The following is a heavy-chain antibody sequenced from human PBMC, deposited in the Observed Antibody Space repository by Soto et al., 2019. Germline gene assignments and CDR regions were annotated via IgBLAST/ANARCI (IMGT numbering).Heavy chain of an antibody. J-gene: IGHJ4*02. CDR3: AKEGFDY. CDR1: GFIFNNYA. V-gene: IGHV3-23*01. Sequence: EVQLLESGGGLVQPGGSLRLSCAGSGFIFNNYAMNWVRQAPGKGLEWVSGIIDSADSTYYAESVKGRFTISRDNSKNTLYLQMNSLRVEDWAVYYCAKEGFDYWGQGTLVTVSS. CDR2: IIDSADST.